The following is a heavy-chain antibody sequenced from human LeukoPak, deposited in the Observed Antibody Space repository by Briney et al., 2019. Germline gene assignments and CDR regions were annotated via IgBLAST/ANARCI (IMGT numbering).Heavy chain of an antibody. Sequence: TLSLTCTVSGGSISSSSYFWGWIRQPPGKALEWLALIYWDDDKRYSPSLKSRLTIIKDTSKNQVVITMTNMDPADTATYYCAHSPYDTSSWFDYWGQGILVTVSS. J-gene: IGHJ4*02. D-gene: IGHD6-6*01. CDR3: AHSPYDTSSWFDY. V-gene: IGHV2-5*02. CDR1: GGSISSSSYF. CDR2: IYWDDDK.